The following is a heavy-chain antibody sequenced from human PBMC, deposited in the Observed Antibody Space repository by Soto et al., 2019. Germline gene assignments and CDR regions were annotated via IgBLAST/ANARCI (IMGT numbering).Heavy chain of an antibody. V-gene: IGHV5-51*01. J-gene: IGHJ3*02. Sequence: HGESLKISCKGSGYSFTSYWIGWVRQMPGKGLEWMGIIYPGDSDTRYSPSFQGHVTISADKSISTAYLQWSSLKASDTAMYYCARQYSSRTGAFDIWGQGTMVTVSS. CDR3: ARQYSSRTGAFDI. CDR1: GYSFTSYW. CDR2: IYPGDSDT. D-gene: IGHD6-13*01.